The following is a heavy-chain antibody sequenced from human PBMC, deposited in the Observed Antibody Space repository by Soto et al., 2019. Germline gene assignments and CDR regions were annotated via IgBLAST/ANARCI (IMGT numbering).Heavy chain of an antibody. CDR1: GGSISSSSYY. J-gene: IGHJ4*02. CDR2: IYYSGST. D-gene: IGHD3-22*01. V-gene: IGHV4-39*01. CDR3: ASMHDYYDSSGYYGRLWYFDY. Sequence: PSETLSLTCTVSGGSISSSSYYWGWIRQPPGKGLEWIGSIYYSGSTYYNPSLKSRVTISVDTSKNQFSLKLSSVTAADTAVYYCASMHDYYDSSGYYGRLWYFDYWGQGTLVTVSS.